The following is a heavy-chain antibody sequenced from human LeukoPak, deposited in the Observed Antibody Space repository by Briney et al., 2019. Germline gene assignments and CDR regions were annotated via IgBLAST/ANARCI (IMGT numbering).Heavy chain of an antibody. CDR3: ARVLPGGELSP. D-gene: IGHD3-16*02. CDR2: INPSGGST. J-gene: IGHJ5*02. Sequence: ASVKVSCKASGYTFTSYYMHWVRQAPGQGLEWMRIINPSGGSTSYAQKFQGRVTMTRDTSTSTVYMELSSLRSEDTAVYYCARVLPGGELSPWGQGTLVTVSS. CDR1: GYTFTSYY. V-gene: IGHV1-46*01.